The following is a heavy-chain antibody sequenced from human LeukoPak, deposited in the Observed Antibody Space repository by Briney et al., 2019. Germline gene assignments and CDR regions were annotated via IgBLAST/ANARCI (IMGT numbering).Heavy chain of an antibody. V-gene: IGHV1-24*01. CDR2: FDPEDGET. Sequence: ASVKVSCKASGGTFSSYAISWVRQAPGKGLEWMGGFDPEDGETIYAQKFQGRVTMTEDTSTDTAYMELSSLRSEDTAVYYCATAVVTPENFDYWGQGTLVTVSS. J-gene: IGHJ4*02. D-gene: IGHD2-21*02. CDR1: GGTFSSYA. CDR3: ATAVVTPENFDY.